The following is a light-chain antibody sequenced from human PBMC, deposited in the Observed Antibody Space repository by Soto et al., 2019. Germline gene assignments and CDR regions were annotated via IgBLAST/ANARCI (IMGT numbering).Light chain of an antibody. CDR3: CLYVGATTYV. Sequence: QSALTQPASVSGSPGQSITISCTGTSSDVGSYNLVSWYQQHPGKAPKLMIYEVSNRPSGVSNRFSGSKSGNTASLTISGLQTDDEADYYCCLYVGATTYVFGTGTKVTVL. V-gene: IGLV2-23*02. CDR1: SSDVGSYNL. CDR2: EVS. J-gene: IGLJ1*01.